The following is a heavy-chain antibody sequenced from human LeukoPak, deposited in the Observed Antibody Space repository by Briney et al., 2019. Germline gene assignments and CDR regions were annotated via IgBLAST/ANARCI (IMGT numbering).Heavy chain of an antibody. Sequence: ASVKVSCKASGYTFSGYYMHWVRQAPGQGLEWMGWINPNSGGTKYAQKFQGRVTMTRDTSTSTVYMELSSLRSEDTAVYYCAREPDSSGYYYVLQHWGQGTLVTVSS. CDR1: GYTFSGYY. V-gene: IGHV1-2*02. CDR3: AREPDSSGYYYVLQH. CDR2: INPNSGGT. J-gene: IGHJ1*01. D-gene: IGHD3-22*01.